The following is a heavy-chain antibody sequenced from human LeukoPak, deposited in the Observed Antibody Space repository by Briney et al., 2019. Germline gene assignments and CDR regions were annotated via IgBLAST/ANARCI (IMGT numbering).Heavy chain of an antibody. CDR1: GGSISSSSYY. D-gene: IGHD1-26*01. CDR3: ASLSGSYYTYYYYMDV. CDR2: IYYSGST. V-gene: IGHV4-39*01. Sequence: PSETLSLTCTVSGGSISSSSYYWGWIRQPPGKGLEWIGRIYYSGSTYYNPSLKSRVTISVDTSKNQFSLKLSSVTAADTAVYYCASLSGSYYTYYYYMDVWGKGTTVTVSS. J-gene: IGHJ6*03.